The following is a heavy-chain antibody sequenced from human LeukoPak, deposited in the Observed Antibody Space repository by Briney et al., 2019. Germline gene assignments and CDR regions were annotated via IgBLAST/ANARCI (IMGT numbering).Heavy chain of an antibody. D-gene: IGHD4-17*01. CDR2: INPNSGVT. J-gene: IGHJ4*02. Sequence: ASVKVSCKASGYIFTGYYMHWVRQAPGQGLEWMGWINPNSGVTNYPQNFQGRVTMTRDTSISTAYMELSRLRSDDTAVYYCAREGDSDYGDYCFDYWGRGTLVTVSS. CDR1: GYIFTGYY. CDR3: AREGDSDYGDYCFDY. V-gene: IGHV1-2*02.